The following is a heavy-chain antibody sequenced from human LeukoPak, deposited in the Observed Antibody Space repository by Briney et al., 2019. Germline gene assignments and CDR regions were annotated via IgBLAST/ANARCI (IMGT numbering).Heavy chain of an antibody. V-gene: IGHV3-21*01. CDR1: GFTFSSYS. D-gene: IGHD6-19*01. J-gene: IGHJ4*02. Sequence: GGSLRLSCAASGFTFSSYSMNWVRQAPGKGLEWVSSISSSSSYIYYADSVKGRFTISRDNAKNSLYLQMNSLRAEDTAVYYCARYYSTGGYNAAVSYFDYWGQGTLVTVSS. CDR2: ISSSSSYI. CDR3: ARYYSTGGYNAAVSYFDY.